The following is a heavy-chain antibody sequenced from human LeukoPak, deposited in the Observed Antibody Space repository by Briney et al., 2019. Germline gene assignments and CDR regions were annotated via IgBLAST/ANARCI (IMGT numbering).Heavy chain of an antibody. CDR2: IYYSGYT. D-gene: IGHD4-11*01. J-gene: IGHJ4*02. Sequence: SETLSLTCTVSGGSISSYYWSWIRQPPGKGLKWIGNIYYSGYTTYSPSLRSRVTISVDTSKNQFSLILSSVTAADTAVFYCARNLGYSTLDYWGQGTLVTVSS. CDR1: GGSISSYY. CDR3: ARNLGYSTLDY. V-gene: IGHV4-59*08.